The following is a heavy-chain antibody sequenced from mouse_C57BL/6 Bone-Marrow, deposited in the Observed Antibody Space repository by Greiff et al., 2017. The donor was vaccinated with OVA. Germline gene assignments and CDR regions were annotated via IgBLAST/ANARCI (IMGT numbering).Heavy chain of an antibody. V-gene: IGHV1-50*01. J-gene: IGHJ4*01. CDR2: IDPSDSYT. CDR1: GYTFTSYW. Sequence: QVQLQQPGAELVKPGASVKLSCKASGYTFTSYWMQWVKQRPGQGLEWIGEIDPSDSYTNYNQKFKGKATLTVDTSSSTAYMQLSRLTSEDSAVYYCARDGKGAMDYWGQGTSVTVSS. CDR3: ARDGKGAMDY. D-gene: IGHD2-1*01.